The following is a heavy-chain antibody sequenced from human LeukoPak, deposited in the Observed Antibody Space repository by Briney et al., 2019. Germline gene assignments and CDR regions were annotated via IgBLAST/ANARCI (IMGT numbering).Heavy chain of an antibody. CDR3: AKVERIAAAGTIDY. CDR2: TSGSGGST. D-gene: IGHD6-13*01. Sequence: GGSLRLSCAASVFTFSSYAMSWVRQAPGKGLEWVSATSGSGGSTYYADSVKGRFTISRDNSKNTLYLQMNSLRAEDTAVYYCAKVERIAAAGTIDYWGQGTLVTVSS. J-gene: IGHJ4*02. V-gene: IGHV3-23*01. CDR1: VFTFSSYA.